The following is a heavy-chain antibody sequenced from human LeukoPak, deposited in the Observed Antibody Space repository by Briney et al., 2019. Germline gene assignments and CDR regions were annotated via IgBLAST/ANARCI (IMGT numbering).Heavy chain of an antibody. V-gene: IGHV3-11*05. CDR1: GFTFSDYY. J-gene: IGHJ5*02. Sequence: PGRSLRLSCAASGFTFSDYYMSWSSQDPGNGLEWLSYISPSTTHTSYPDSVKGRFTISRDNAKNLLFLQMNSLRAEDTAVYYCARGGHGAADQWGQGTLVTVSS. D-gene: IGHD1-26*01. CDR2: ISPSTTHT. CDR3: ARGGHGAADQ.